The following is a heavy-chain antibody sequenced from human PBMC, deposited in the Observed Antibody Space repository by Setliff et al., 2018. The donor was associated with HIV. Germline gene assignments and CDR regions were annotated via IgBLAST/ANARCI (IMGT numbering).Heavy chain of an antibody. D-gene: IGHD4-17*01. CDR1: GDSVSSDTAA. J-gene: IGHJ4*02. CDR3: ARASKYGVRYYFDY. V-gene: IGHV6-1*01. Sequence: PSQTLSLTCAISGDSVSSDTAAWNWIRQSPSRGLEWLGRTYYRPKWYNDYAPSVKSRIGINPDTSKNQFSLQLNSVTPDDTAVYFCARASKYGVRYYFDYWGLGTLVTVSS. CDR2: TYYRPKWYN.